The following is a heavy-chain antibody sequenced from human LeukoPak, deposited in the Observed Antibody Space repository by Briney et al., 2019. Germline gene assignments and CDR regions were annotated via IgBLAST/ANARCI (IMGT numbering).Heavy chain of an antibody. V-gene: IGHV1-46*03. D-gene: IGHD6-19*01. Sequence: ASVKVSCKASGYTFTSYYMHWVRQASGQGLEWMGIINPSGGSTSYAQKFQGRVTMTRDTSTSTVYMELSSLRSEDTAVYYCARGGVIAVAGGYFDYWGQGTLVTVSS. CDR3: ARGGVIAVAGGYFDY. J-gene: IGHJ4*02. CDR2: INPSGGST. CDR1: GYTFTSYY.